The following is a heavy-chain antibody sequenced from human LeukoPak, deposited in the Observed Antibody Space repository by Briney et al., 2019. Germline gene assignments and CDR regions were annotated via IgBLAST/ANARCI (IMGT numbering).Heavy chain of an antibody. CDR3: ASDRYCSGGSCYPSPTDERYFDY. Sequence: GGSLRLSCAASGFTFSDYYMSWIRQAPGKGLEWVSYISSSGSTIYYADSVKGRFTISRDNAKNSLYLQMNSLRAEDTAVYYCASDRYCSGGSCYPSPTDERYFDYWGQGTLVTVSS. D-gene: IGHD2-15*01. V-gene: IGHV3-11*04. CDR2: ISSSGSTI. J-gene: IGHJ4*02. CDR1: GFTFSDYY.